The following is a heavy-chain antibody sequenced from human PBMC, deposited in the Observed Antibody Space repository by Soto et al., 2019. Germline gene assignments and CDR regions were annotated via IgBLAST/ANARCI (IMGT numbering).Heavy chain of an antibody. CDR1: GYTFTSYG. V-gene: IGHV1-18*01. D-gene: IGHD6-6*01. CDR2: ISAYNGNT. J-gene: IGHJ4*02. Sequence: ASVKVSCKASGYTFTSYGISWVRQAPGQGLEWMGWISAYNGNTNYAQKLQGRVTMTTDTSTSTASLELRSLRSDDTAVYYCARDSVDRYSSSSDYWGQGALVTVSS. CDR3: ARDSVDRYSSSSDY.